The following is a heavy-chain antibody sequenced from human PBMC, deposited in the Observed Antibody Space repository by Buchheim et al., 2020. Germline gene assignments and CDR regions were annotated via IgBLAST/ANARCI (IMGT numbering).Heavy chain of an antibody. CDR1: GFTFSSYG. V-gene: IGHV3-30*03. CDR3: ARAPLVGATFFDY. J-gene: IGHJ4*02. Sequence: QVQLVESGGGVVQPGRSLRLSCVASGFTFSSYGMHWVRQAPGKGLEWVAVISYDGSNKYYADSVKDRFTISRDNSKNTLYLQMNSLRAEDTAVYYCARAPLVGATFFDYWGQGTL. CDR2: ISYDGSNK. D-gene: IGHD1-26*01.